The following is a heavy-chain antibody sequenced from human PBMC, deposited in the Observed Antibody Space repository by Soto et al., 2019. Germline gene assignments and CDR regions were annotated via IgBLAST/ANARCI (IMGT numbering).Heavy chain of an antibody. J-gene: IGHJ6*03. Sequence: EVHLVESGGGSVQPGGSLRVSCAASGFPFSNYWMDWVRQSPGKGLEWVARIYSDGSRTRYADSVKGRFTISRDNAKNTLFLQMNSLRVEDTAVYYCVRAWRHWVEETYYYYMDVWGKGTTVTVSS. D-gene: IGHD7-27*01. CDR1: GFPFSNYW. CDR3: VRAWRHWVEETYYYYMDV. V-gene: IGHV3-74*01. CDR2: IYSDGSRT.